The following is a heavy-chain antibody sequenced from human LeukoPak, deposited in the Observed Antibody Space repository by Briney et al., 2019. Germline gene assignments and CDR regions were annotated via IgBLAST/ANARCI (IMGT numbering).Heavy chain of an antibody. J-gene: IGHJ3*02. CDR3: TIGYSYGIDAFDI. CDR1: GFTFSDYY. V-gene: IGHV3-11*01. Sequence: PGGSLRLSCAASGFTFSDYYMSWIRQAPGKGLEWVSYISSSGSTIYYADSVKGRFTISRDNAKNSLYLQMNSLRAEDTAVYYCTIGYSYGIDAFDIWGQGTMVTVSS. CDR2: ISSSGSTI. D-gene: IGHD5-18*01.